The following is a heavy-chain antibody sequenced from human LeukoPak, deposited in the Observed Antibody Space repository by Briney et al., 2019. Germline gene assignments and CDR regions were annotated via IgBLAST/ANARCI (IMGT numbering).Heavy chain of an antibody. D-gene: IGHD2-2*01. J-gene: IGHJ4*02. CDR2: ISTNGDST. Sequence: GGSLRLSCAASGFTFSTYAMHWVRQAPGKGLEYVSAISTNGDSTYYADSVKGRFTISRDNSKNTLFLQMGSLRADDMAVYYCTRWGSTSCYDYWGQGTLVTVSS. CDR1: GFTFSTYA. V-gene: IGHV3-64*02. CDR3: TRWGSTSCYDY.